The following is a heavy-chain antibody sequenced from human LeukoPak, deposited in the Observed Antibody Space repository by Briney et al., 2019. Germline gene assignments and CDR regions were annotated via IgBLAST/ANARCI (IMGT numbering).Heavy chain of an antibody. CDR2: IRYDGSDK. CDR1: GFTFNSYG. V-gene: IGHV3-30*02. J-gene: IGHJ6*03. CDR3: AKGSYYCSSSSCPQYYYYMDV. D-gene: IGHD2-2*01. Sequence: GGSLRLSCAASGFTFNSYGMHWVRQAPGKGLEWVAFIRYDGSDKYYADSVKGRLTISRDNSKNTLYLQMSSLRVEDTAVYYCAKGSYYCSSSSCPQYYYYMDVWGKGTTVTVSS.